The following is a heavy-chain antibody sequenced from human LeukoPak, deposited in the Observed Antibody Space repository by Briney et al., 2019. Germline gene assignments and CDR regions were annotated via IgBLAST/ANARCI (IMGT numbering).Heavy chain of an antibody. CDR2: IYYSGST. CDR3: ARAGGYSSGWFPLYYFDY. CDR1: GYSISSGYY. Sequence: PSETLSLTCTVSGYSISSGYYWGWIRQPPGKGLEWIGSIYYSGSTYYNPSLKSRVTISVDTSKNQFSLKLSSVTAADTAVYYCARAGGYSSGWFPLYYFDYWGQGTLVTVSS. J-gene: IGHJ4*02. D-gene: IGHD6-19*01. V-gene: IGHV4-38-2*02.